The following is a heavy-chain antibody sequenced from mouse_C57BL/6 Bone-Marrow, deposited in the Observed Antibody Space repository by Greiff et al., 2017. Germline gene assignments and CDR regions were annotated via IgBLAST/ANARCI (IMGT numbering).Heavy chain of an antibody. CDR2: ISSGGSYT. CDR3: ARHRYYYGSSYDY. D-gene: IGHD1-1*01. J-gene: IGHJ2*01. Sequence: EVMLEESGGDLVKPGGSLKLSCAASGFTFSSYGMSWVRQTPDKRLEWVATISSGGSYTYYPDSVKGRFTISRDNAKNTLYLQMSSLKSEDTAMYYCARHRYYYGSSYDYWGQGTTLTVSS. CDR1: GFTFSSYG. V-gene: IGHV5-6*02.